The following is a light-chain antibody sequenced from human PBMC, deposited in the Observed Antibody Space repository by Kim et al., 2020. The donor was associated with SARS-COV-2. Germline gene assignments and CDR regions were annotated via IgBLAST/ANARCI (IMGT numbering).Light chain of an antibody. CDR2: GAS. J-gene: IGKJ4*01. CDR1: QSVLISSNNKNY. Sequence: RACINCKSSQSVLISSNNKNYLAWYQQKSGQPPKLLIYGASAREAGVPDRFSGGGSGTDFTLTISSRQAEDVAVYYCQQYYMAPLTFGGGTKLEI. CDR3: QQYYMAPLT. V-gene: IGKV4-1*01.